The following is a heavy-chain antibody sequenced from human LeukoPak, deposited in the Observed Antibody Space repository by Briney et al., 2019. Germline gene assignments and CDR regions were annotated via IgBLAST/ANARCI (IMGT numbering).Heavy chain of an antibody. CDR3: ARESSDSSGYNPPTFDY. D-gene: IGHD3-22*01. Sequence: SETLSLTCTVSGGSISSYYWSWIRQPPGKGLEWIGYIYYSGSTNYNPSLKSRVTISVDTSKNQFSLKLSSVTAADTAVYYCARESSDSSGYNPPTFDYWGQGTLVTVSS. CDR1: GGSISSYY. CDR2: IYYSGST. V-gene: IGHV4-59*01. J-gene: IGHJ4*02.